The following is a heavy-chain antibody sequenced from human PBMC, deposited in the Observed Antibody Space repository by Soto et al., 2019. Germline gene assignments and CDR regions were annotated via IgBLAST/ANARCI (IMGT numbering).Heavy chain of an antibody. V-gene: IGHV4-61*01. CDR2: IYYSGST. D-gene: IGHD3-22*01. CDR3: ARGRINYYDSSGYYSGPVDY. CDR1: GGSVSSGSYY. J-gene: IGHJ4*02. Sequence: SETLSLTCTVSGGSVSSGSYYWSWIRQPPGKGLEWIGYIYYSGSTNYNPSLKSRVTISVDTSKNQFSLKLSSVTAADTAVYYCARGRINYYDSSGYYSGPVDYWGQRTLVTVS.